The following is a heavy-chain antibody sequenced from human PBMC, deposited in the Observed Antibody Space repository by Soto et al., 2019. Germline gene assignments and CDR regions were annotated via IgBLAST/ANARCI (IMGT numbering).Heavy chain of an antibody. CDR1: GFTFSGSA. D-gene: IGHD2-2*01. CDR2: IRSKANSYAT. J-gene: IGHJ4*02. Sequence: EVQLVESGGGLVQPGGSLKLSCAASGFTFSGSAMHWVRQASGKGLEWVGRIRSKANSYATAYAASVKGRFTISRDDSKNTAYLQMNSLKTEDTAVYYCTSEEEYCSSTSCYLVDYWGQGTLVTVSS. V-gene: IGHV3-73*02. CDR3: TSEEEYCSSTSCYLVDY.